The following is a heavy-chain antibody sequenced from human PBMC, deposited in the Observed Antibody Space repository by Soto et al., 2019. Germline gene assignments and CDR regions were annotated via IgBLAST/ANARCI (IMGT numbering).Heavy chain of an antibody. Sequence: SSETLSLTCTVSGGSISSGDYYWSWIRQPPGKGLEWIGYIYYSGSTYYNPSLKSRVTISVDTSKNQFSLKLSSVTAADTAVYYCARRDGSGSYSTFDYWGQGTLVTVSS. CDR1: GGSISSGDYY. CDR3: ARRDGSGSYSTFDY. J-gene: IGHJ4*02. D-gene: IGHD3-10*01. CDR2: IYYSGST. V-gene: IGHV4-30-4*01.